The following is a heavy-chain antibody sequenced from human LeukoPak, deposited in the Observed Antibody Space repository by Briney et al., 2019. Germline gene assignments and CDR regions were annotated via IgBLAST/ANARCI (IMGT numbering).Heavy chain of an antibody. CDR2: IKEDGSEK. CDR3: ATKEPSTSGWSY. D-gene: IGHD6-19*01. V-gene: IGHV3-7*01. CDR1: GFTFNRDW. J-gene: IGHJ4*02. Sequence: GGSLRLSCAASGFTFNRDWTAWVRQAPGKGLEWVANIKEDGSEKDYVDSVKGRFTISRDNAVNSVYLQMNDLRAEDTGVYYCATKEPSTSGWSYWGQGTLVTVSS.